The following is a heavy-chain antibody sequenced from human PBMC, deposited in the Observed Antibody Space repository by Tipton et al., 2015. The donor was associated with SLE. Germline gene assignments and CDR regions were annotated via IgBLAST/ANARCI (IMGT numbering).Heavy chain of an antibody. V-gene: IGHV3-23*01. CDR1: GFTFNSYA. J-gene: IGHJ4*02. D-gene: IGHD3-10*01. CDR3: AKGEDYYGSGSDY. Sequence: SLRLSCAASGFTFNSYAMSWVRQAPGKGLEWVSAISGSGGSTYYADSVKGRFTISRDNSKNTLYLQMHSLRAEDTAVYYCAKGEDYYGSGSDYWGQGTLVTVSS. CDR2: ISGSGGST.